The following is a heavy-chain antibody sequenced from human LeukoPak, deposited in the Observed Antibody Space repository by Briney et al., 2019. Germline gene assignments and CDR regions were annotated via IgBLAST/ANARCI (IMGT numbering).Heavy chain of an antibody. Sequence: ASVKVSCKASRYTFTSYDINWVRQATGQGLEWMGWMNPNSGNTGYAQKFQGRVTMTRNTSISTAYMELSSLRSEDTAVYYCARGSGGRSSWYEVLVRYYYYYYMDVWGKGATVTISS. V-gene: IGHV1-8*01. J-gene: IGHJ6*03. CDR2: MNPNSGNT. CDR1: RYTFTSYD. CDR3: ARGSGGRSSWYEVLVRYYYYYYMDV. D-gene: IGHD6-13*01.